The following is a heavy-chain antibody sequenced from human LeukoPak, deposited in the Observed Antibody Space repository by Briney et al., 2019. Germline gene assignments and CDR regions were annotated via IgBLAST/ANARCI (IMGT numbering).Heavy chain of an antibody. CDR2: INHSGST. CDR1: GGSFSGYY. CDR3: ARLDSGYAKGDY. V-gene: IGHV4-34*01. D-gene: IGHD5-12*01. J-gene: IGHJ4*02. Sequence: SETLSLTCAVYGGSFSGYYWSWIRQPPGKGLEWIGEINHSGSTNYNPSLESRVTISVDTSKNQFSLKLSSVTAADTAVYYCARLDSGYAKGDYWGRGTLVTVSS.